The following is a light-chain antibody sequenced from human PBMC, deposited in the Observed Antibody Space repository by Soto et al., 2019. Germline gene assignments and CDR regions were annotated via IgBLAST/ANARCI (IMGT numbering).Light chain of an antibody. CDR3: NSYTSGSTIYV. V-gene: IGLV2-14*01. CDR2: EVS. J-gene: IGLJ1*01. Sequence: QSVLTQPASVSGSPGQSITISCTGTSSDIGGYDYVSWYQQHPGKAPKLMIYEVSYRPSGVSNRFSGSKSGNTASLTISGLQAEDEADYYFNSYTSGSTIYVFGAGTKLTVL. CDR1: SSDIGGYDY.